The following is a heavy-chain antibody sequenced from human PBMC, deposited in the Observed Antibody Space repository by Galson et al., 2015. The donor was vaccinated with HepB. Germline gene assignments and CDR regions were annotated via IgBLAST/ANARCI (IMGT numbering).Heavy chain of an antibody. V-gene: IGHV3-30*03. CDR3: ARERSGLLVVVPGGWFDP. CDR2: ISYDGSNE. CDR1: GPSFSTYA. D-gene: IGHD2-2*01. J-gene: IGHJ5*02. Sequence: SLRLSCAAFGPSFSTYAVHWVRQAPGKGLEWVAVISYDGSNEHYADSVKGRFSISRDNSKKTLYLQMNSLRPEDTAVYYCARERSGLLVVVPGGWFDPWGQGTLVTVSS.